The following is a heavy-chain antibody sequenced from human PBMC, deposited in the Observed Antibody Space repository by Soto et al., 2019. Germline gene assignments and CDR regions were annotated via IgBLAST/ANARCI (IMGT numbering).Heavy chain of an antibody. V-gene: IGHV4-59*08. CDR2: IYYSGSS. Sequence: SETLSLICNVSGGSVSTYHWSWLRQPPGKGLEWIGYIYYSGSSNYNPSLKSRVTISIDTSTNQFSLKLRSVTAADTAVYYCARQGSSWYRWFDPWGQGTLVTVSS. CDR1: GGSVSTYH. CDR3: ARQGSSWYRWFDP. D-gene: IGHD6-13*01. J-gene: IGHJ5*02.